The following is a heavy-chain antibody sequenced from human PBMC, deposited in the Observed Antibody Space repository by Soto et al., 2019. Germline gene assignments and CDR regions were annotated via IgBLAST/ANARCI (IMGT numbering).Heavy chain of an antibody. CDR1: GFSFSNYW. Sequence: EVQLVESGGGLVQPGGSLRLSCAASGFSFSNYWIHWVRQAPGKGLVWVSRIKTDGSSTDYAASVKGRFTISRDNAKNTLYLQMNRLTAEDTAVYYCAKREGNTYGLFHWGQGTLVTVSS. V-gene: IGHV3-74*01. J-gene: IGHJ4*02. CDR2: IKTDGSST. CDR3: AKREGNTYGLFH. D-gene: IGHD5-18*01.